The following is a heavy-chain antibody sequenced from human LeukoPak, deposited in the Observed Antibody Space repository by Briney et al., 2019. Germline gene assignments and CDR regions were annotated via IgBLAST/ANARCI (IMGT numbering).Heavy chain of an antibody. CDR3: ARAPSMVRGVLWSNWFDP. Sequence: SETLSLTCTVSGGPISSYYWSWIRQPPGKGLEWIGYMYYSGSTNYNPSLKSRATISVDTSKNQFSLKLSSVTAADTAVYYCARAPSMVRGVLWSNWFDPWGQGTLVTVSS. D-gene: IGHD3-10*01. CDR1: GGPISSYY. J-gene: IGHJ5*02. CDR2: MYYSGST. V-gene: IGHV4-59*12.